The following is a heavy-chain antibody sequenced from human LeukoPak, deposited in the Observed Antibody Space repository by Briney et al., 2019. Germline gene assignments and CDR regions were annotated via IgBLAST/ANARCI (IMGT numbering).Heavy chain of an antibody. CDR2: ISSISSSYI. V-gene: IGHV3-21*01. Sequence: PGGSLRLSCAASGISVSSNYMNWVRQAPGKGLEWVSSISSISSSYIYYADSVKGRFTISRDNARNSLYLQMNSLRAEDTAVYYCAREHSGYDFPGRDYYYMDVWGKGTTVTVSS. CDR1: GISVSSNY. J-gene: IGHJ6*03. CDR3: AREHSGYDFPGRDYYYMDV. D-gene: IGHD5-12*01.